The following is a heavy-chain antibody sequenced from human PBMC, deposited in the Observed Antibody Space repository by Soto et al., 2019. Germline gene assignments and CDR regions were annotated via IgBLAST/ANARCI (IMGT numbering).Heavy chain of an antibody. CDR2: ISTYNGNT. J-gene: IGHJ5*02. D-gene: IGHD6-6*01. CDR3: ARKSSSSSWFDP. CDR1: GYTFFSYG. V-gene: IGHV1-18*01. Sequence: VKVSCKASGYTFFSYGISWVRQAPGQGLEWMGWISTYNGNTNYAQKLQGRVTMTTDTSTRTAYMELRSLRSDDTAVYYCARKSSSSSWFDPWGQGTLVTVSS.